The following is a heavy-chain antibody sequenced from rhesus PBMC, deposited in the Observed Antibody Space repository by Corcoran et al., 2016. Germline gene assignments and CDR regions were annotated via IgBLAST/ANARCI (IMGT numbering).Heavy chain of an antibody. CDR1: GGSISGYYL. D-gene: IGHD4-29*01. V-gene: IGHV4S7*01. CDR2: IYGGSGST. Sequence: QVQLQESGPGVVKPSETLSLTCAVSGGSISGYYLWSWLRQPPGKGLEWIGYIYGGSGSTSYNPALKSRVIISIDTSKNQFSLKLSSVTAADTAVYYCARGAVAANYFDYWGQGVLVTVSS. CDR3: ARGAVAANYFDY. J-gene: IGHJ4*01.